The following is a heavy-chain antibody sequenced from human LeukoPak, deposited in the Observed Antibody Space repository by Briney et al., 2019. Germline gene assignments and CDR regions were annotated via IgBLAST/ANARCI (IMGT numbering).Heavy chain of an antibody. Sequence: ASVKVSCKASGYSFTRYGISWVRQAPGQGLEWMVWISGYNGNTNYAQKFQGRVTMTTDTSTSTAYMELRSLRSDDTAVYYCARDYRAQLLWFGELLRYWGQGTLVTVSS. D-gene: IGHD3-10*01. J-gene: IGHJ4*02. CDR2: ISGYNGNT. CDR1: GYSFTRYG. V-gene: IGHV1-18*01. CDR3: ARDYRAQLLWFGELLRY.